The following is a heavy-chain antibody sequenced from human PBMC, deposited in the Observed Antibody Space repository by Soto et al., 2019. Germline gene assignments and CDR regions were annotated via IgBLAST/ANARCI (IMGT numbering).Heavy chain of an antibody. Sequence: GGSLRLSCAASGFTFSSYGMHWVRQAPGKGLEWVAVIWYDGSNKYYADSVKGRFTISRDNSKNTLYLQMNSLRAEDTAVYYCARANTPIENIAARNHYYYWMDVWGQGTTVTVSS. CDR2: IWYDGSNK. CDR1: GFTFSSYG. CDR3: ARANTPIENIAARNHYYYWMDV. D-gene: IGHD6-6*01. V-gene: IGHV3-33*01. J-gene: IGHJ6*02.